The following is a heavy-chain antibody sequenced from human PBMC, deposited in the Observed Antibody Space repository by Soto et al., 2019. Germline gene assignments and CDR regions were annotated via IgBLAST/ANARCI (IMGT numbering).Heavy chain of an antibody. CDR2: ISGSAGST. Sequence: EVQLLESGGGLVQPGGSLRLSCAASGFTFSSVAMTWVRQAPGRGLEWVSSISGSAGSTYYADSVRGRFTISRDNSENTLYLQMNNLRADDTALYYCAKDFQGVEADAFDIWGQGTLVTVSS. J-gene: IGHJ3*02. CDR3: AKDFQGVEADAFDI. V-gene: IGHV3-23*01. CDR1: GFTFSSVA. D-gene: IGHD2-15*01.